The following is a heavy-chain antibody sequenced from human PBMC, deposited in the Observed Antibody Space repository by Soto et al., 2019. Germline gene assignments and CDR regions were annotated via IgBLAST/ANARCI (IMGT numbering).Heavy chain of an antibody. CDR2: MNPNSGNT. J-gene: IGHJ4*02. V-gene: IGHV1-8*01. Sequence: QVQLVQSGAEVKKPGASVKVSCKASGYTFTSYDINWVRQATGQGIEWMGWMNPNSGNTGYAQKFQGRVTMTRNTSISTAYMELSSLRSEDTAVYYCARVPYDYIWGSYRAFDYWGQGTLVTVSS. CDR3: ARVPYDYIWGSYRAFDY. CDR1: GYTFTSYD. D-gene: IGHD3-16*02.